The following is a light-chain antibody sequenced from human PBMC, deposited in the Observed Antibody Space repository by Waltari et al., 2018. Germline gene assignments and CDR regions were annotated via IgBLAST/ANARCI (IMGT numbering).Light chain of an antibody. CDR2: GAS. V-gene: IGKV3-20*01. J-gene: IGKJ2*01. Sequence: IVLTQSPGTLSLSPDDRASLSCKASQSLGKNYLAWYQHKPGQAPRLLIYGASSRAAGIPDRFSGSGSGTDFTLTISRLEPEDFAVYYCQQYASSVLYTFGQGTKREIK. CDR3: QQYASSVLYT. CDR1: QSLGKNY.